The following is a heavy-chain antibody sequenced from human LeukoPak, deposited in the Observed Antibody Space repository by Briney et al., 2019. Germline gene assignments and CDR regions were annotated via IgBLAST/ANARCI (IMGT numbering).Heavy chain of an antibody. CDR1: GFTFDDYG. V-gene: IGHV3-20*04. J-gene: IGHJ4*02. D-gene: IGHD4-17*01. CDR2: INWTGGIT. Sequence: PGGSLRLSCAASGFTFDDYGMNWVRQAPGKGLEWVSGINWTGGITAYADSVRGRFTISRDNAKNSLYLQMNSLRAEDTALYYCAKNSLRNSDYWGQGTLVTVSS. CDR3: AKNSLRNSDY.